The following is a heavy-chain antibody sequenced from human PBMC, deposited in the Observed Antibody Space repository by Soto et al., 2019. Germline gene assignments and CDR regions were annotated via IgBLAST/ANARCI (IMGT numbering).Heavy chain of an antibody. J-gene: IGHJ3*02. CDR3: ARMNQLAPKRNAFDI. CDR2: VHYSGST. D-gene: IGHD1-1*01. Sequence: SETLSLTCTVSDGSINSYFWTWIRQPPGKGLEWIGYVHYSGSTNYNPSLKSRVTMSVDTSNNRFSLKLSSVTAADTAVYYCARMNQLAPKRNAFDIWGQGTMVIVS. V-gene: IGHV4-59*01. CDR1: DGSINSYF.